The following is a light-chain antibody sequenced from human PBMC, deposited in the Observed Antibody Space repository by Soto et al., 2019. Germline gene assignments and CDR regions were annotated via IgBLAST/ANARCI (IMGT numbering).Light chain of an antibody. Sequence: QSALTQPASVSGSPGQSITISCTGTSSDVGGYNYVSWYQQHPGKAPKLMIYDVSNRPSGVSNRFSGSKSGNTASLTISGLQAEDAADYYCTSYTGSSTHGFGTGTKLTVL. V-gene: IGLV2-14*01. CDR2: DVS. CDR1: SSDVGGYNY. CDR3: TSYTGSSTHG. J-gene: IGLJ1*01.